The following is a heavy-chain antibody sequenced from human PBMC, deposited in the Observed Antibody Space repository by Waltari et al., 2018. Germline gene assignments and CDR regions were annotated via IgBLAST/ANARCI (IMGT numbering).Heavy chain of an antibody. CDR2: RNPNSGNT. J-gene: IGHJ6*02. CDR1: GYTFTSYD. Sequence: QVQLVQSGAEVKKPGASVKVSCKASGYTFTSYDINWVRQATGQGLEWMGWRNPNSGNTGYAQKFQGRVTMTRNTSISTAYMELSSLRSEDTAVYYCARGLVATPRPYYYYYGMDVWGQGTTVTVSS. D-gene: IGHD5-12*01. V-gene: IGHV1-8*01. CDR3: ARGLVATPRPYYYYYGMDV.